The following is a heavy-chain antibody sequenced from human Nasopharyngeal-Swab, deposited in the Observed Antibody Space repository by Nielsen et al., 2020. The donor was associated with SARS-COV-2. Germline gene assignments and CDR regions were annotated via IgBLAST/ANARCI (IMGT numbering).Heavy chain of an antibody. D-gene: IGHD5-18*01. CDR2: INHTGST. CDR1: GGPFNDHY. J-gene: IGHJ5*02. V-gene: IGHV4-34*01. Sequence: SETLSLTCGVYGGPFNDHYWTWIRQPPGKGLEWIGEINHTGSTNYNPSLKSRVTISVDTSKNQFSLKLSSVTAADTAVYYCARQSGIHLWFKACWFDPWGQGTLVTVSS. CDR3: ARQSGIHLWFKACWFDP.